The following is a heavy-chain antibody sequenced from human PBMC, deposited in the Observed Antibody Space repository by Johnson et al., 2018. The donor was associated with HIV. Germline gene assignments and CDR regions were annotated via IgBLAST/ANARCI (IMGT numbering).Heavy chain of an antibody. V-gene: IGHV3-23*04. CDR1: GFTFSSYG. D-gene: IGHD3-10*01. J-gene: IGHJ3*02. CDR3: AKDGPGGAFDI. Sequence: VQLVESGGGVVQPGMSLRLSCAASGFTFSSYGMHWVRQAPGKGLEWVSAISDSGGSTYFADSVKGRFTISRDDSKNTLYLQMNSLRAEDTAVYYCAKDGPGGAFDIWGQGTMVTVSS. CDR2: ISDSGGST.